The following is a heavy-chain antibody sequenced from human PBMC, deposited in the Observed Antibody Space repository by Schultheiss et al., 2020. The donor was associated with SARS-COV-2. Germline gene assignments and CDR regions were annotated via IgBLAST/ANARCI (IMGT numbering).Heavy chain of an antibody. J-gene: IGHJ5*02. V-gene: IGHV3-11*04. CDR2: ISSGGTTI. CDR1: GFTFSDFY. Sequence: GESLKISCAASGFTFSDFYMNWIRQAPGKGLEWVSYISSGGTTIYYADSVKGRFTISRDNAKNTLYLQMNSLRAEDTAVYYCAALDYLPTWGQGTLVTVSS. D-gene: IGHD3/OR15-3a*01. CDR3: AALDYLPT.